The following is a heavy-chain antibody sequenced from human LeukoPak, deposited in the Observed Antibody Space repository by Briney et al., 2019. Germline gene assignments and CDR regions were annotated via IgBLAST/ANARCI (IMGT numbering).Heavy chain of an antibody. V-gene: IGHV3-21*01. Sequence: EGSLRLSCAASGFTFSSYSMNWVRQAPGKGLEWVSSISSSSSYIYYADSVKGRFTISRDNAKNSLYLQMNSLRAEDTAVYYCARHIEAAGTTLEDYFDYWGQGTLVTVSS. J-gene: IGHJ4*02. CDR1: GFTFSSYS. CDR3: ARHIEAAGTTLEDYFDY. CDR2: ISSSSSYI. D-gene: IGHD6-13*01.